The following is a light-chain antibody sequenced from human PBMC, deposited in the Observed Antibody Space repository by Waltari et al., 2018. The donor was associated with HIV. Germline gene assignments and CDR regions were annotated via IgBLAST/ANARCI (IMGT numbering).Light chain of an antibody. CDR2: AAS. J-gene: IGKJ1*01. CDR1: QSISSY. CDR3: QQSYSTPRT. Sequence: DIQMTQSPSSLSASVGDGVTITCRASQSISSYLNWYQQKPGKAPNLLIYAASSLQSGVPSRFSGSGSGTDFTLTISSLQPEDFATYHCQQSYSTPRTFGLGTKVEIK. V-gene: IGKV1-39*01.